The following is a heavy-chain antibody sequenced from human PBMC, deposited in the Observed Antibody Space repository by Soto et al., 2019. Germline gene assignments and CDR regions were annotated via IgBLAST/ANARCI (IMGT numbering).Heavy chain of an antibody. CDR3: ARQQPTYNWFDP. V-gene: IGHV1-18*04. CDR2: ISAYNGNT. J-gene: IGHJ5*02. CDR1: GHTFTSYG. Sequence: ASVKVSCKASGHTFTSYGISWVRQAPGQGLEWMGWISAYNGNTNYAQKLQGRVTITTDTSTSTAYMELRSLRSDDTAVYYCARQQPTYNWFDPWGQGTLVTVS. D-gene: IGHD6-13*01.